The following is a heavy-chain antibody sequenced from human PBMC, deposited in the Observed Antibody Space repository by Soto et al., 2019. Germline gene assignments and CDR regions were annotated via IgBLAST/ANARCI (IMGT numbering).Heavy chain of an antibody. CDR3: ARDHYDSSGYYSLIYFDY. CDR1: GGTFSSYA. V-gene: IGHV1-69*13. D-gene: IGHD3-22*01. J-gene: IGHJ4*02. Sequence: SVKVSCKASGGTFSSYAISWVRQAPGQGLEWMGGIIPIFGTANYAQKFQGRVTITADESTSTAYMELSSLRSEDTAVYYCARDHYDSSGYYSLIYFDYWGQGTLVTVSS. CDR2: IIPIFGTA.